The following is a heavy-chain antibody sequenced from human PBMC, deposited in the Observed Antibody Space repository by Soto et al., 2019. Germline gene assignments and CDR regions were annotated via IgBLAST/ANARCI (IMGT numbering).Heavy chain of an antibody. V-gene: IGHV3-23*01. CDR2: ISGGGIST. D-gene: IGHD1-26*01. Sequence: GGSLRLSCAASGFTFSSYAMTWVRQAPGKGLEWVSTISGGGISTYYADSVKGRFTISRDNSKNTLYLQMNSLRAEDTAVFYCAKWSIVGAPYGMDVWGQGTTVTVSS. CDR1: GFTFSSYA. CDR3: AKWSIVGAPYGMDV. J-gene: IGHJ6*02.